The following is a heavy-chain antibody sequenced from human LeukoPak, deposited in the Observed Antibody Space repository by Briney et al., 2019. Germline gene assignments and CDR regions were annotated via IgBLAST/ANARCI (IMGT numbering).Heavy chain of an antibody. D-gene: IGHD3-16*02. J-gene: IGHJ4*02. Sequence: GRSLRLSCAASGFTFINYGMHWVRQAPGKGLEWVAVVSYDGSNKYYADSVKGRFTISRDNSKNTLYLQMNSLRAEDTAVYYCAKARPYYDYVWGSYRHYAGFDYWGQGTLVTVSS. CDR1: GFTFINYG. V-gene: IGHV3-30*18. CDR2: VSYDGSNK. CDR3: AKARPYYDYVWGSYRHYAGFDY.